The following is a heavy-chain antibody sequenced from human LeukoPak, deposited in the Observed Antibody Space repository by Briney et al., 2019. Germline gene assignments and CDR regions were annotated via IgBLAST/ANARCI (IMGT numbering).Heavy chain of an antibody. J-gene: IGHJ4*02. CDR3: VRKRQGYS. CDR2: IRSKDYGGTA. CDR1: GFTFGDHP. V-gene: IGHV3-49*04. Sequence: PGGSLRLSCSGSGFTFGDHPMTWVRQAPGKGLEWVGYIRSKDYGGTAAYGTSVRGGFTISRDDSKSIAYLQMNNLTVDDTAVYYCVRKRQGYSWGQGTLVIVSS.